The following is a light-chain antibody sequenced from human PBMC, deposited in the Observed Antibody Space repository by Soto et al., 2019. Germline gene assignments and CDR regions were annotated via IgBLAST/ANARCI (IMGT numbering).Light chain of an antibody. CDR1: QSVSGNS. CDR2: GAS. V-gene: IGKV3-20*01. J-gene: IGKJ2*01. Sequence: EIVLTQSPGTLSLSPGDGATLSCRASQSVSGNSLAWYQQKPGQAPRLLIYGASTRATGIPDKFSGSGSGTDFTLTISSMEPEDFAVYSCQQFGSSPYTFGQGTKLEIK. CDR3: QQFGSSPYT.